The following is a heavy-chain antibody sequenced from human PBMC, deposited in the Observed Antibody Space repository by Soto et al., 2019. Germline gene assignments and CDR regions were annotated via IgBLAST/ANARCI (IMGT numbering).Heavy chain of an antibody. CDR3: ARDKHDYFNRGIGFDT. CDR2: TYSRSKWYN. Sequence: QVQLQQSGPGLVKPSQTLSLTCAISGDSVSSNGAAWNWIRQSPSRGLEWLGRTYSRSKWYNDYAVSVKSRITITPDTSKSQFSLQLNSVTPEDTAVYYCARDKHDYFNRGIGFDTWGQGILVTVSS. V-gene: IGHV6-1*02. J-gene: IGHJ5*02. CDR1: GDSVSSNGAA. D-gene: IGHD4-17*01.